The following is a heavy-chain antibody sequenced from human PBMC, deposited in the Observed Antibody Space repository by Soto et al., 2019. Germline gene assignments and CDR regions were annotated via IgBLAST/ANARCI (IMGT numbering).Heavy chain of an antibody. CDR3: ATSYGSGSAHFDY. J-gene: IGHJ4*02. CDR1: GGTFTSYT. D-gene: IGHD3-10*01. V-gene: IGHV1-69*02. Sequence: QVQLVQSGAEVKMPGSSVKVSCTASGGTFTSYTFSWVRQVPGQGLEWMGRIIPILRMADFAQKFQGRVTINADESTSTVYMKLSSLRSEDTAVSYCATSYGSGSAHFDYWGQGTLVTVS. CDR2: IIPILRMA.